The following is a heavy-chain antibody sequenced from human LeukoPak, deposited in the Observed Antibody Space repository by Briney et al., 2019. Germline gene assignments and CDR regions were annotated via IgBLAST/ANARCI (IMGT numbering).Heavy chain of an antibody. D-gene: IGHD5-18*01. CDR2: ISAYNGNT. V-gene: IGHV1-18*04. CDR3: AREPTAMAPYNRFDP. Sequence: GASVKVSCKASGYTFTSYGISWVRQALGQGLEWMGWISAYNGNTNYAQKLQGRVTMTTDTSTSTAYMELRSLRSDDTAVYYCAREPTAMAPYNRFDPWGQGTLVTVSS. CDR1: GYTFTSYG. J-gene: IGHJ5*02.